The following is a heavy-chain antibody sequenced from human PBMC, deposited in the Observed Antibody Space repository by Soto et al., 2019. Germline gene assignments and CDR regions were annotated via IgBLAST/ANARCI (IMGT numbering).Heavy chain of an antibody. V-gene: IGHV1-69*10. D-gene: IGHD6-25*01. CDR1: GGNSSSYT. CDR2: IVPIFGMK. J-gene: IGHJ4*02. CDR3: STRGWQERPFVGY. Sequence: GASVKVSCKASGGNSSSYTISWVRQAPGQGLEWMGGIVPIFGMKNYAQKFQGRLTITADTFTSTAYMELSSLRSEDTALYYCSTRGWQERPFVGYREQRSLFTISS.